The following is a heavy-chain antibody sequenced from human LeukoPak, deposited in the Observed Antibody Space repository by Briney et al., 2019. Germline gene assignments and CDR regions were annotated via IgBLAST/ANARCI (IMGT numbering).Heavy chain of an antibody. D-gene: IGHD5-24*01. V-gene: IGHV3-7*01. Sequence: GGPLTLLCAAWGLLFNHYWMTWLRQAPGKGLEWVANIKQDGSEKYYVDSVKGVFTMSRDNAKNLLYLKMNSLRADDTAMYYCARYRLVWLPARVFDYWGQGTLVTVSS. J-gene: IGHJ4*02. CDR3: ARYRLVWLPARVFDY. CDR2: IKQDGSEK. CDR1: GLLFNHYW.